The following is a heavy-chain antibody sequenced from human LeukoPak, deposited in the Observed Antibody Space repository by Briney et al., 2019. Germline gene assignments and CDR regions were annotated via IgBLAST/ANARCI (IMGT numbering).Heavy chain of an antibody. J-gene: IGHJ3*02. D-gene: IGHD3-22*01. Sequence: GRSLRLSCAASGFTFDDYAMHWVRQAPGKGLEWVSGISWNSGSTDYADSVKGRFTISRDNAKNSLYLQMNSLRAEDTALSYCAKDRSDYYDSSGSFGFAFDIWGQGTMVTVSS. CDR1: GFTFDDYA. CDR3: AKDRSDYYDSSGSFGFAFDI. CDR2: ISWNSGST. V-gene: IGHV3-9*01.